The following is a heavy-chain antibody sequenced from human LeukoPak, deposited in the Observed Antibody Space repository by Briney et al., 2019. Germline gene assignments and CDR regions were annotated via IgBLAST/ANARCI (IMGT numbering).Heavy chain of an antibody. J-gene: IGHJ6*02. CDR3: AREGVRPLDV. Sequence: GGSLRLSCAASGFTFSSYWMHWVRQAPGKGLVWVSRIHIDGSSTTYADSAKGRFTISRDNAKNTLYLQMNSLRAEDTAVYYCAREGVRPLDVWGHGTTVTVSS. CDR2: IHIDGSST. V-gene: IGHV3-74*01. CDR1: GFTFSSYW. D-gene: IGHD3-10*01.